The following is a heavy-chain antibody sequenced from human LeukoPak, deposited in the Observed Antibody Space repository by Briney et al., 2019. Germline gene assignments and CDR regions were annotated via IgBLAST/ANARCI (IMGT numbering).Heavy chain of an antibody. CDR3: AKLELATIF. Sequence: GGSLRLSYAASGFTFSSYGMSWVRQAPGKGLEWVSAIGGSGTSTYYADSVKGRFTISRDNSKNTLYLQMNSLRVEDTAVYYCAKLELATIFWGQGTLVTVSS. CDR2: IGGSGTST. D-gene: IGHD5-24*01. J-gene: IGHJ4*02. CDR1: GFTFSSYG. V-gene: IGHV3-23*01.